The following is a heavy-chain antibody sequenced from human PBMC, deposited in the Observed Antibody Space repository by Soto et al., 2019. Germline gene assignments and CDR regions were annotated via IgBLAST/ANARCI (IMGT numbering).Heavy chain of an antibody. D-gene: IGHD2-15*01. CDR3: ARVGYCSGGSCYGIDY. J-gene: IGHJ4*02. CDR2: INDSGST. V-gene: IGHV4-34*01. Sequence: QVQLQQWGAGLLKPSETLSLTCAVYGGSFSGYYWSWIRQPPGKGLEWIGEINDSGSTNYNPSLKSRVTISVDTSKNKFSLKLSSVTAADTAVYYCARVGYCSGGSCYGIDYWGQGTLVTVSS. CDR1: GGSFSGYY.